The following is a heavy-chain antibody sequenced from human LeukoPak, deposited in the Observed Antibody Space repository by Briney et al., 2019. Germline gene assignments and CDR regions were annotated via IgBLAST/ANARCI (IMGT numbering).Heavy chain of an antibody. CDR2: ISGSSSYI. CDR3: ARDYKSGLLQGARGNYFDY. CDR1: GFTFSSYS. D-gene: IGHD3-22*01. Sequence: GGSLRLSCAVSGFTFSSYSMNWVRQAPGKGLEWGSSISGSSSYIYYTGSVKGRFTISRDNAKNSLYLQMNRLRAEDTAVYYCARDYKSGLLQGARGNYFDYWGQGTLVTVSS. J-gene: IGHJ4*02. V-gene: IGHV3-21*01.